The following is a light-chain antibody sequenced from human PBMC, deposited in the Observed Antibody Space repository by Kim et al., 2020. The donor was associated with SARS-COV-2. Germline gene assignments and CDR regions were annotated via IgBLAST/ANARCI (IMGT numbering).Light chain of an antibody. CDR2: QDN. CDR1: KLGDKY. V-gene: IGLV3-1*01. CDR3: QAWDRSTGV. J-gene: IGLJ1*01. Sequence: VSPGQTASITCSGDKLGDKYACWYQQKPGQSPVLVIYQDNKRPSGIPERFSGSNSGDTATLTISGTQAMDEADYYCQAWDRSTGVFGTGTKVTVL.